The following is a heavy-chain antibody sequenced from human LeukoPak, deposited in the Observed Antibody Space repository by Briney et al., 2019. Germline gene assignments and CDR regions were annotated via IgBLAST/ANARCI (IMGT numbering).Heavy chain of an antibody. CDR2: IYREGST. V-gene: IGHV3-53*01. CDR3: ARPRGYRDAFDI. J-gene: IGHJ3*02. CDR1: GFTLSSNY. D-gene: IGHD3-16*02. Sequence: PGGSLRLSCADSGFTLSSNYMSWVRRAPGKGLEGVSVIYREGSTYYADSVKGRFTISRDNSKNTLYLQMNSLRVEDTAVYYCARPRGYRDAFDIWGQGTMVTVSS.